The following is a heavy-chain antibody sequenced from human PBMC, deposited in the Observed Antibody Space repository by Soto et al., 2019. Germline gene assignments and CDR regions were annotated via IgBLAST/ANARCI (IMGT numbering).Heavy chain of an antibody. Sequence: SETLSLTCTVSGGSISSGDYYWSWIRQPPGKGLEWIGYIYYSGSTYYNPSLESRVTISVDTSKNQFSLKLSSVTAADTAVYYCARDRIPGLYSSSSGGYYYYGMDVWGQGTTVTVSS. V-gene: IGHV4-30-4*01. J-gene: IGHJ6*02. CDR2: IYYSGST. CDR1: GGSISSGDYY. CDR3: ARDRIPGLYSSSSGGYYYYGMDV. D-gene: IGHD6-6*01.